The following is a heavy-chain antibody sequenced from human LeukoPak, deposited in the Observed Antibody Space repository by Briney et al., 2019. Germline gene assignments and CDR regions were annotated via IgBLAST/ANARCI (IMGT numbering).Heavy chain of an antibody. D-gene: IGHD6-6*01. CDR3: AIDPWQLAHLYFDY. J-gene: IGHJ4*02. CDR2: ISSSIII. CDR1: GFTFSSYS. V-gene: IGHV3-48*01. Sequence: GGSLRLSCAASGFTFSSYSMNWVRQAPGKGLEWVSYISSSIIIYYADSVKGRFTISRDNAKNSLYLQMNSLRVEDTAVYYCAIDPWQLAHLYFDYWGQGTLVTVSS.